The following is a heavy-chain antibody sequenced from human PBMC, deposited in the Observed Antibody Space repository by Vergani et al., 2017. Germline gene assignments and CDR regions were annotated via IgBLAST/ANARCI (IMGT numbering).Heavy chain of an antibody. J-gene: IGHJ3*02. Sequence: QVHLQQWGAGLFKPSETLSLTCAVYGGSFSGYFWSWIRQPPGKGLEWIGEINHSGSTNYKPSLKSRVTISVDTSKNQFSLKLNSVTAADTAVYYCARGNGAFGIWGQGTTVTVSS. CDR1: GGSFSGYF. V-gene: IGHV4-34*01. CDR2: INHSGST. CDR3: ARGNGAFGI.